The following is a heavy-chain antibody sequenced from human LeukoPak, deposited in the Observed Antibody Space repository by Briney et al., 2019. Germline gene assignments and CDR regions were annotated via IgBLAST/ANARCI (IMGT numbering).Heavy chain of an antibody. CDR2: IYYSGST. D-gene: IGHD3-22*01. CDR3: ARLLDNDSSGDPDTFDM. J-gene: IGHJ3*02. V-gene: IGHV4-59*01. Sequence: SGTLSLTCTVSGGSITSYYWSWIRQPPGKGLEWIGYIYYSGSTNYNPSLKSRVTISVDTSKNHFSLKLTSVTAADTAVYYCARLLDNDSSGDPDTFDMWGQGTMVTVSS. CDR1: GGSITSYY.